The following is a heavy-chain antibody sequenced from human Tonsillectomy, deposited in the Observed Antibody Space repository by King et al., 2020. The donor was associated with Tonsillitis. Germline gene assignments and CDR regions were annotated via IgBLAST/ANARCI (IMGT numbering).Heavy chain of an antibody. CDR1: GFTFSTYA. CDR2: ISSSDGGT. CDR3: AIPLRGVGLTGDAFDI. J-gene: IGHJ3*02. D-gene: IGHD3-10*01. V-gene: IGHV3-23*04. Sequence: VQLVESGGGLVQPGGSLRLSCAASGFTFSTYAMSWVRQAPGKGLEWVSFISSSDGGTNYADSEKGRFTISRDNSKNTLFLRMDSLRAEDTAVYYAAIPLRGVGLTGDAFDIWGQGTMVTVSS.